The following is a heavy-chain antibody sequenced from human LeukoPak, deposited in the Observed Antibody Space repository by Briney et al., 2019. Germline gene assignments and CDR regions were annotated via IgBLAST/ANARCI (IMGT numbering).Heavy chain of an antibody. Sequence: PGGSLRLSCAASGFTFSSYGMSWVRQAPGKGLEWVSAISGSGGSTYHADSVKGRFTISRDNSKNTLYLQMNSLRAEDTAVYYCAKGIYSSGWYYFDYWGQGTLVTVSS. CDR3: AKGIYSSGWYYFDY. D-gene: IGHD6-19*01. CDR1: GFTFSSYG. V-gene: IGHV3-23*01. J-gene: IGHJ4*02. CDR2: ISGSGGST.